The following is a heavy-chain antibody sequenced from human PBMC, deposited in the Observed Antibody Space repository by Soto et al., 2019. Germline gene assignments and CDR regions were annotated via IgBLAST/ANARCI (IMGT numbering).Heavy chain of an antibody. J-gene: IGHJ4*02. CDR2: ISHEGGTQ. CDR3: ARGLRDFDWRLPFGY. CDR1: GFTFSDYG. V-gene: IGHV3-30*03. D-gene: IGHD3-9*01. Sequence: QVQLAESGGGVVQPGGSLRLSCAASGFTFSDYGIDWIRQAPGKGLEWVAVISHEGGTQYYADSVRGRFTVSRDNSKNTMFLQMGSLRVEDTAVYYCARGLRDFDWRLPFGYWGQGTLVTVSS.